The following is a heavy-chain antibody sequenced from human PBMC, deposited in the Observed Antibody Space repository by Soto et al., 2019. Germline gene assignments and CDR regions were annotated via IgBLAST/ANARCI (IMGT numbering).Heavy chain of an antibody. J-gene: IGHJ4*02. Sequence: QVQLVQSGAEVKKPGASVKVSCKASGYTFTSYAMHWVRQAPGQRLEWMGWINAGNGNTKYSQKFQGRVTITRDTSASTPYRELGSLRSEDTAVYYCARAGGGGYPIGPYTYWGQGTLVTVSS. CDR1: GYTFTSYA. V-gene: IGHV1-3*01. CDR3: ARAGGGGYPIGPYTY. D-gene: IGHD5-12*01. CDR2: INAGNGNT.